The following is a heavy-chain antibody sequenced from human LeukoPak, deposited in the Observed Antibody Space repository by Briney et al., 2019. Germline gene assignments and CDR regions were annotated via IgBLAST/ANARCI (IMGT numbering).Heavy chain of an antibody. CDR1: GGSISSGGYS. Sequence: SETLSLTCAVSGGSISSGGYSWSWVRQPPGKGLEWIGYIYHSGSTYYNPSLKSRVTISVDRSKDQFSLKLSSVTAADTAVYYCARDVGAYDAFDIWGQGTMVTVSS. V-gene: IGHV4-30-2*01. J-gene: IGHJ3*02. CDR2: IYHSGST. D-gene: IGHD4/OR15-4a*01. CDR3: ARDVGAYDAFDI.